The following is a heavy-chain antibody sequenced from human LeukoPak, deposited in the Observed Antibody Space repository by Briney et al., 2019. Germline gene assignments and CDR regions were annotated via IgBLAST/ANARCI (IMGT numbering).Heavy chain of an antibody. V-gene: IGHV4-59*01. Sequence: SQTLSLTCTVSGGSISTYYSSWIRQPPGKGMEWIGNIYNSGSTNYNPSLKSRVTISVDTSKNQFSLKLSSVTAADTAVYYCARSGQQLVQEYYFDYWGQGTLVTVSS. D-gene: IGHD6-13*01. CDR1: GGSISTYY. CDR3: ARSGQQLVQEYYFDY. J-gene: IGHJ4*02. CDR2: IYNSGST.